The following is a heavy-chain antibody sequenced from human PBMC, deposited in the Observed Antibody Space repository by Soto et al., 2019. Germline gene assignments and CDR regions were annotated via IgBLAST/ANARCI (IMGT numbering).Heavy chain of an antibody. V-gene: IGHV4-4*01. CDR2: IAHDGHT. CDR1: GGSITTSVL. D-gene: IGHD1-26*01. J-gene: IGHJ4*02. Sequence: DTLSLTCDVFGGSITTSVLWTWVRQFPGKGLEWIGEIAHDGHTNYNPSLSGRVTMSVDLSNSQFSLNVASVTAADTAVYFCVGGRDYDYWGQGTLVTVSS. CDR3: VGGRDYDY.